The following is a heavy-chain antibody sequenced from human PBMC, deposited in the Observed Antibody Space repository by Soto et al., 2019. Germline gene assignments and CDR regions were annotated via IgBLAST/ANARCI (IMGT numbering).Heavy chain of an antibody. J-gene: IGHJ6*02. V-gene: IGHV5-51*01. CDR1: GYSFTSYW. D-gene: IGHD3-10*01. CDR3: ARQGYYYGSGSYYPSYYYGMDV. CDR2: VYPGDSDT. Sequence: GESLKISCKGSGYSFTSYWIGWVRQMPGKGLEWMGIVYPGDSDTRYSPSFQGQVTISADKSISTAYLQWSSLKASDTAMYYCARQGYYYGSGSYYPSYYYGMDVWGQGTTVT.